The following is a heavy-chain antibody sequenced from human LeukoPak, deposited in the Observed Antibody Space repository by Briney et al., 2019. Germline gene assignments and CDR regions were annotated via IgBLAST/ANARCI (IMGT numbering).Heavy chain of an antibody. Sequence: SETLSLICTVSGGSISSSSYYWGWIRQPPGKGLEWIGSIYYSGTTYYNPSLKSRVTISVDTSKNQFSLKLSSVTAADTAVYYCARDSIVGATGYYGMDVWGQGTTVTVSS. CDR1: GGSISSSSYY. D-gene: IGHD1-26*01. J-gene: IGHJ6*02. CDR2: IYYSGTT. CDR3: ARDSIVGATGYYGMDV. V-gene: IGHV4-39*07.